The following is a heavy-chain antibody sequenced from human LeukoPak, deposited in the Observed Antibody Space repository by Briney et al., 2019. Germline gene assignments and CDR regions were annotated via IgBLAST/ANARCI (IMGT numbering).Heavy chain of an antibody. Sequence: GGSLRLSCAASGFTFSSNAMTWVRQAPGKGLEWVSSINEIGGSTYYADSVKGRFTISRDNSKNTLYLQMNSLRAEDTAVYYCAKDSEMATIERYYFDYWGQGTLVTVSS. V-gene: IGHV3-23*01. CDR1: GFTFSSNA. CDR2: INEIGGST. D-gene: IGHD5-12*01. CDR3: AKDSEMATIERYYFDY. J-gene: IGHJ4*02.